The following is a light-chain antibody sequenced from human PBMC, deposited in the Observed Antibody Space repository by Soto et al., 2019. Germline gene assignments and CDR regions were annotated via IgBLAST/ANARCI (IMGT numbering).Light chain of an antibody. J-gene: IGKJ4*01. CDR2: WAS. Sequence: DIVMTQSPDSLAVSLGERATINCKSSQTVLYSSNNKNYLAWYQQKPGQPPKLLIYWASIRQSGVPDRFSGSGSGRDFTLTISSLQAEDVAVYYCQQYYSTPLTFGGGTKVELK. CDR1: QTVLYSSNNKNY. CDR3: QQYYSTPLT. V-gene: IGKV4-1*01.